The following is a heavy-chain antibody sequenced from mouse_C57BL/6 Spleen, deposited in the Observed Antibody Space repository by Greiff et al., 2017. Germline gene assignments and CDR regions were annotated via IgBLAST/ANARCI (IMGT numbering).Heavy chain of an antibody. CDR1: GYTFTSYG. CDR2: IYPRSGNT. CDR3: ARGGTMVTTEAMDY. Sequence: QVQLQQSGAELARPGASVKLSCKASGYTFTSYGISWVKQRTGQGLEWIGEIYPRSGNTYYNEKFKGKATLTADKSSSTAYMELRSLTSEDSAVYFCARGGTMVTTEAMDYWGQGTSVTVSS. D-gene: IGHD2-2*01. J-gene: IGHJ4*01. V-gene: IGHV1-81*01.